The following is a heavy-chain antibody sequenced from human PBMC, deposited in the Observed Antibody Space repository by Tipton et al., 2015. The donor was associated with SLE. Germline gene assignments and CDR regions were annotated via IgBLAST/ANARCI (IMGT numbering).Heavy chain of an antibody. CDR3: AKVSGTYFVPDS. CDR2: INHRGST. V-gene: IGHV4-34*01. D-gene: IGHD1-26*01. CDR1: GGSISSSSSYY. J-gene: IGHJ4*02. Sequence: TLSLTCAVYGGSISSSSSYYWAWIRQPPGKGVEWIGEINHRGSTNYNPSLRSRVTISVDTSKSQFSLKLTSVTAADTAVYYCAKVSGTYFVPDSGGQGPLVSVSS.